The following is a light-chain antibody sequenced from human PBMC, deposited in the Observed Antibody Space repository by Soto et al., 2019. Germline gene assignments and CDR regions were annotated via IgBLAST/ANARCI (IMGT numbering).Light chain of an antibody. CDR1: QSISSY. CDR3: QQSYIPPFA. CDR2: VAS. Sequence: DIQMTQSPSSLSASVGDRVTITCRASQSISSYLNWYQQKPGKAPKLLIYVASSLQSGVPSRFSGSGSGTEFTLPIRRLQTEDFATYYCQQSYIPPFAFGPGTKVHIK. V-gene: IGKV1-39*01. J-gene: IGKJ3*01.